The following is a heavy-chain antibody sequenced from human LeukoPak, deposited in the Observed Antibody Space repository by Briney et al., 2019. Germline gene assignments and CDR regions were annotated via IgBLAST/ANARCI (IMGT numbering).Heavy chain of an antibody. CDR1: GYTLTSYW. J-gene: IGHJ4*02. CDR2: IYAGDSDT. CDR3: AKVGYCNTTSCYNVFDY. D-gene: IGHD2-2*02. Sequence: SGESLKISCKGSGYTLTSYWIAWVRQMPGKGLEWMGIIYAGDSDTRYSPSFQGQVTISADKSISTAYLQWSSLKASDTAMYYCAKVGYCNTTSCYNVFDYWGQGTLVTVSS. V-gene: IGHV5-51*01.